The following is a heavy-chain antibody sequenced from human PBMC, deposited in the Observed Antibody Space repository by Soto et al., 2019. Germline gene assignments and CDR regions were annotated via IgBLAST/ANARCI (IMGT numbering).Heavy chain of an antibody. CDR2: IYPGDSDT. CDR3: ARRLDDYGDYGTKLRLEDRFDP. D-gene: IGHD4-17*01. V-gene: IGHV5-51*01. Sequence: GESLKISCKGSGYSFTSYWIGWVRQMPGKGLEWMGIIYPGDSDTRYSPSFQGQVTISADKSISTAYLQWSSLKASDTAMYYCARRLDDYGDYGTKLRLEDRFDPWGQGTLVTVSS. J-gene: IGHJ5*02. CDR1: GYSFTSYW.